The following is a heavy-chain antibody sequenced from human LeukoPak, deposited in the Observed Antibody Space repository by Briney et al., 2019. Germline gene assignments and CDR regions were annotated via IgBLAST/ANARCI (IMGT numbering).Heavy chain of an antibody. D-gene: IGHD3-22*01. Sequence: AGRSLRLSCAASGFTFSSYGMHSARQAPGKGLEWVPVISYDVGKKYYAESGKGRLTISRINSKSTMYLQMNRLTAEDTDFNYCAKDDYYDTSGYRDWGQGTLVTVCS. CDR1: GFTFSSYG. J-gene: IGHJ4*02. CDR2: ISYDVGKK. CDR3: AKDDYYDTSGYRD. V-gene: IGHV3-30*18.